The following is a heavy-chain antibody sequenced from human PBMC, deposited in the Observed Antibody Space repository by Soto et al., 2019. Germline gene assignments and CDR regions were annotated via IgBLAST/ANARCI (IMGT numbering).Heavy chain of an antibody. CDR1: GGYISGGDYY. J-gene: IGHJ4*02. CDR3: ARDRTKYGDYAVVDS. CDR2: IYFSGST. V-gene: IGHV4-30-4*01. Sequence: SETLSLTCAVSGGYISGGDYYWTWIRQPPGRGLEWIGYIYFSGSTYYNPSLKSRVTISVDTSKNEFSLKLSSVTVADTAVYYCARDRTKYGDYAVVDSWGQGTLVTVSS. D-gene: IGHD4-17*01.